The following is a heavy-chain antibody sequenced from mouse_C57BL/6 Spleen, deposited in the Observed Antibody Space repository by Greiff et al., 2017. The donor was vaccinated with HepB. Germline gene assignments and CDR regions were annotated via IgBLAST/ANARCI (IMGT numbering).Heavy chain of an antibody. CDR2: ISDGGSYT. V-gene: IGHV5-4*01. D-gene: IGHD2-5*01. J-gene: IGHJ1*03. Sequence: EVQGVESGGGLVKPGGSLKLSCAASGFTFSSYAMSWVRQTPEKRLEWVATISDGGSYTYYPDNVKGRFTISRDNAKTNLYLQMSHLKSEDTAMYYGARSYSNHDWYFDVWGTGTTVTVSS. CDR1: GFTFSSYA. CDR3: ARSYSNHDWYFDV.